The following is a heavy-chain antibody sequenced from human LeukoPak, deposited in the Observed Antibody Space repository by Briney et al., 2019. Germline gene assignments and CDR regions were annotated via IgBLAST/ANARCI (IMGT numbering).Heavy chain of an antibody. CDR3: AKDILAAAAPDAFDI. J-gene: IGHJ3*02. Sequence: GGSLRLSCAASGFTFDDYAMHWVRQAPGKGLEWVSRISWNSGSIGYADSVKGRFTISRDNAKNSLYLQMNSLRAEDTALYYCAKDILAAAAPDAFDIWGQGTMVTVSS. D-gene: IGHD6-13*01. CDR1: GFTFDDYA. CDR2: ISWNSGSI. V-gene: IGHV3-9*01.